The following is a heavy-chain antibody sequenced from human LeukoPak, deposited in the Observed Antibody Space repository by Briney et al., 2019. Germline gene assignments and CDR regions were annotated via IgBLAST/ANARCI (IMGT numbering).Heavy chain of an antibody. D-gene: IGHD3-10*01. V-gene: IGHV4-30-2*01. CDR3: ARVRTAYGSGSYAFDI. Sequence: SETLSLTCAVSGGSISSGGYSWSWIRQPPGKGLEWIGYIYHSGSTYYNPSLKSRVTISVDRSKNQFSLKLSSVTAADTAVYYCARVRTAYGSGSYAFDIWGQGTMVTVSS. CDR2: IYHSGST. J-gene: IGHJ3*02. CDR1: GGSISSGGYS.